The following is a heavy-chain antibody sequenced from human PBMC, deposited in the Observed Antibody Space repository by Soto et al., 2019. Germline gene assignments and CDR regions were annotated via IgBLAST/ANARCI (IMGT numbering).Heavy chain of an antibody. CDR2: ISSSGSTI. CDR3: ARAGYSGYDRWFDP. CDR1: GFTFSDYY. V-gene: IGHV3-11*01. D-gene: IGHD5-12*01. Sequence: PGGSLRLSCAASGFTFSDYYMSWIRQAPGKGLEWVSYISSSGSTIYYADSVKGRFTISRDNAKNSLYLQMNSLRAEDTAVYYCARAGYSGYDRWFDPWGQGTLVTVSS. J-gene: IGHJ5*02.